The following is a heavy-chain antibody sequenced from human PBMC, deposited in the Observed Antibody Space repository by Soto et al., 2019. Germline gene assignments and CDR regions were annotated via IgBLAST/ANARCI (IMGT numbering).Heavy chain of an antibody. Sequence: GGSLILSCAASGFTFSSYSVNWVRQAPGKGLEWVSSISSSGSYIYYADSVKGRFTISRDNAKNSLYLQMNSLRAEDTAVYYCARDSYCTNGVCFNWFDPWGQGTLVTVSS. CDR3: ARDSYCTNGVCFNWFDP. V-gene: IGHV3-21*01. D-gene: IGHD2-8*01. CDR2: ISSSGSYI. CDR1: GFTFSSYS. J-gene: IGHJ5*02.